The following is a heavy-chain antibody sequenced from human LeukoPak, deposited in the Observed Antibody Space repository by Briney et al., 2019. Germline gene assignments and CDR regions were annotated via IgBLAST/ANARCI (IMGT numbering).Heavy chain of an antibody. D-gene: IGHD6-13*01. V-gene: IGHV3-11*01. J-gene: IGHJ3*02. CDR1: GFTFSDYY. Sequence: GGSLRLSCAASGFTFSDYYMSWIRQAPGKGLEWVSYISTSGNTIYYADSVRGRFTISRDNAKNSLYLQMNSLRAEDTAVYYCARDEAADERSIDAFDIWGQGTMVTVSS. CDR2: ISTSGNTI. CDR3: ARDEAADERSIDAFDI.